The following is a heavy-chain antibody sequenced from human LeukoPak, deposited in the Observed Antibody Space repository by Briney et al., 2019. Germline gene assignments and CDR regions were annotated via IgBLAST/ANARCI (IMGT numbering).Heavy chain of an antibody. CDR3: AIGNYHDGSGYDCFDH. CDR2: INSDGSSI. V-gene: IGHV3-74*01. CDR1: EFTFSSYW. D-gene: IGHD3-22*01. Sequence: PGGSLRLSCAASEFTFSSYWMHWVRQAPGKGLVWVSRINSDGSSISYADSVKGRFTISRDNAKNTLYLQMNSLRAEDTAIYYCAIGNYHDGSGYDCFDHWGQGTLVTVSS. J-gene: IGHJ4*02.